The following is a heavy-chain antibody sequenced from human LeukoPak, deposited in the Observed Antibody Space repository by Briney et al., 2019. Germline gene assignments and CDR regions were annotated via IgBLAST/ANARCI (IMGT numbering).Heavy chain of an antibody. CDR2: IYHSGST. CDR1: GGSISSSNW. Sequence: SGTLSLTCAVSGGSISSSNWWSWVRQPPGKGLEWIGEIYHSGSTNYNPSLKSRVTISVDKSKNQFSLKLSSVTAADTAVYYCARLPRKYSTPYYFDYWGQGTLVTVSS. CDR3: ARLPRKYSTPYYFDY. J-gene: IGHJ4*02. V-gene: IGHV4-4*02. D-gene: IGHD6-13*01.